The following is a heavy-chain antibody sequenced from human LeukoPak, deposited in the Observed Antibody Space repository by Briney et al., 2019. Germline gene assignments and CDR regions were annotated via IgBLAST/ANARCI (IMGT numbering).Heavy chain of an antibody. J-gene: IGHJ5*02. Sequence: SETLSLTCTVSGGSISSYYWSWIRQPPGKGLEWIGEINHSGSTNYNPSLKSRVTISVDTSKNQFSLKLSSVTAADTAVYYCAKGIAVAGTYDPWGQGTLVTVSS. D-gene: IGHD6-19*01. CDR3: AKGIAVAGTYDP. V-gene: IGHV4-34*01. CDR2: INHSGST. CDR1: GGSISSYY.